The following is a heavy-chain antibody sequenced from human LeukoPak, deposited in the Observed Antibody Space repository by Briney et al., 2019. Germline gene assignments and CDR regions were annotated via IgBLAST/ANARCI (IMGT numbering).Heavy chain of an antibody. CDR2: INPSGDGT. CDR1: GYTFTSYY. V-gene: IGHV1-46*01. Sequence: APLKVSCKASGYTFTSYYFHWVRQAPGQGLEWMGIINPSGDGTTYAQKFQGRVTMTRDTSTSTVYMELSSLRSEDTAVYYCARGYGDYAYWGQGTLVTVSS. D-gene: IGHD4-17*01. CDR3: ARGYGDYAY. J-gene: IGHJ4*02.